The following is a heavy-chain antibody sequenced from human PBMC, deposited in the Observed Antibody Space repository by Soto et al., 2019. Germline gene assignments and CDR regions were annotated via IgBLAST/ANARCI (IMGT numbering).Heavy chain of an antibody. CDR2: ISAYNGNT. D-gene: IGHD3-3*01. CDR3: ARGDSYDFWSGYYRFRFDP. Sequence: VASVKVSCKASGYTFTSYGISWVRQAPGQGLEWMGWISAYNGNTNYAQKLQGRVTMTTDTSTSTAYMELRSLRSDDTAVYYCARGDSYDFWSGYYRFRFDPWGQGTLVTVSS. V-gene: IGHV1-18*01. J-gene: IGHJ5*02. CDR1: GYTFTSYG.